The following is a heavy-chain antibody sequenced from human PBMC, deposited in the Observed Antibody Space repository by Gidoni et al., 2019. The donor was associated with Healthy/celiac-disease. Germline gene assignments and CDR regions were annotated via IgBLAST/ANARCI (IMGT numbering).Heavy chain of an antibody. D-gene: IGHD1-1*01. CDR1: GFTFSSYS. CDR3: ARRWNDAFDI. J-gene: IGHJ3*02. V-gene: IGHV3-21*01. Sequence: EVGLGESGGGLGKPGGDLRVSGAASGFTFSSYSMNWVRQAPGKGLEWVSSISSSSSYIYYADSVKGRFTISRDNAKNSLYLQMNSLRAEDTAVYYCARRWNDAFDIWGQGTMVTVSS. CDR2: ISSSSSYI.